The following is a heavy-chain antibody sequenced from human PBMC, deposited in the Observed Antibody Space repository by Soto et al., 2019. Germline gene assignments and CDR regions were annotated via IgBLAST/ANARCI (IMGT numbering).Heavy chain of an antibody. CDR1: GYTFTGYY. CDR3: ARDRDFRTYSGYDYGYYYYYMDV. CDR2: INPNSGGT. V-gene: IGHV1-2*04. D-gene: IGHD5-12*01. Sequence: ASVKVSCKASGYTFTGYYMHWVRQAPGHGLEWMGWINPNSGGTNYAQKFQGWVTMTRDTSISTAYMELSRLRSDDTAVYYCARDRDFRTYSGYDYGYYYYYMDVWGKGTTVTVSS. J-gene: IGHJ6*03.